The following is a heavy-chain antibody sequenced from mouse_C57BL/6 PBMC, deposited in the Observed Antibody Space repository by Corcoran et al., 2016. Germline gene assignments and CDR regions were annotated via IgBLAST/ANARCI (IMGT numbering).Heavy chain of an antibody. CDR2: IYPGDGDT. CDR3: ARRGYYGSSYEFAY. V-gene: IGHV1-80*01. CDR1: GYAFSSYW. Sequence: QVQLQQSGAELVKPGASVKISCKASGYAFSSYWMNWVKQRPGKGLEGIGQIYPGDGDTNYNGKFKGKATLTADKSSRTAYMQLSSLTSEDSAVYFCARRGYYGSSYEFAYWGQGTLVTVSA. D-gene: IGHD1-1*01. J-gene: IGHJ3*01.